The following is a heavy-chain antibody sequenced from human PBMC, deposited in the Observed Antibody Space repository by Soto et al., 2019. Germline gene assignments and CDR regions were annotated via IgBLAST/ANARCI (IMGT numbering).Heavy chain of an antibody. CDR2: INPSGGSA. Sequence: QVQLVQSGAEVTRPGASVKVSCKASGYSFISHYIHWVRQAPGQGLEWMGFINPSGGSATLAQKFQGRVTMTRDTSTTTVYMELSSLRSGDAAVYYCARDYLSSKLSLSYFDFWGQGTLVTVSS. D-gene: IGHD2-2*01. CDR3: ARDYLSSKLSLSYFDF. J-gene: IGHJ4*02. CDR1: GYSFISHY. V-gene: IGHV1-46*01.